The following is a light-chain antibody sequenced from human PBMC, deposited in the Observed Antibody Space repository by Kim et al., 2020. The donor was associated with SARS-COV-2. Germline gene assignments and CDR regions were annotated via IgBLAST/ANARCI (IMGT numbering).Light chain of an antibody. CDR3: QHTYTPPWT. CDR2: VAS. Sequence: DIQMTQSPSSLSASVGDRVTITCRASQSISTYLNWYQQKPGKAPKVLIYVASSLQSGVPSRFSGIGSGTDFTLTITSLQPEDFATYYCQHTYTPPWTFGQGTKVDIK. J-gene: IGKJ1*01. V-gene: IGKV1-39*01. CDR1: QSISTY.